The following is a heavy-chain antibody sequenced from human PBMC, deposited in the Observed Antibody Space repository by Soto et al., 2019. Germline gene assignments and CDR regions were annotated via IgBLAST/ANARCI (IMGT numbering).Heavy chain of an antibody. CDR2: VYSGGNA. J-gene: IGHJ4*02. CDR1: GFSVSGSY. V-gene: IGHV3-66*01. CDR3: ARSKVD. Sequence: DVQVVESGGGLVQPGGSLRLSCAVSGFSVSGSYMCWVRQAPGKGLEWVSGVYSGGNAYYADSVKGRFTISRDNSRNTVFLQMNSLRVEDTAVYYCARSKVDWGQGTLVTVCS. D-gene: IGHD4-4*01.